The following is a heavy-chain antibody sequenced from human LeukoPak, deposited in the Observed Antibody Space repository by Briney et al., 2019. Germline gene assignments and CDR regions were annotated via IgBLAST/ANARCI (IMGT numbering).Heavy chain of an antibody. Sequence: KPGESLRISCTGSGYSFTSYWISWGRQMPGKGLEWMGRIDPSDSYTNYSPSFQGHVTISADKSISTAYLQWSSLKASDTAMYYCARQDSSVATAGDFDYWGQGTLVTVSS. CDR1: GYSFTSYW. CDR3: ARQDSSVATAGDFDY. D-gene: IGHD6-13*01. V-gene: IGHV5-10-1*01. CDR2: IDPSDSYT. J-gene: IGHJ4*02.